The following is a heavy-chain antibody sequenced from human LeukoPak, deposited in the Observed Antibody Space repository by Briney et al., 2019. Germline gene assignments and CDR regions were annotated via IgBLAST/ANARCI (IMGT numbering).Heavy chain of an antibody. CDR2: IYYSGST. CDR3: ARDVTGYYDSSGYPLQYYFDY. J-gene: IGHJ4*02. V-gene: IGHV4-59*01. CDR1: GGSISSYY. Sequence: PSETLSLTCTVSGGSISSYYWGWIRQPPGKGLEWIGYIYYSGSTNYNPSLKSRVTISVDTSKNQFSLKLSSVTAADTAVYYCARDVTGYYDSSGYPLQYYFDYWGQGTLVTVSS. D-gene: IGHD3-22*01.